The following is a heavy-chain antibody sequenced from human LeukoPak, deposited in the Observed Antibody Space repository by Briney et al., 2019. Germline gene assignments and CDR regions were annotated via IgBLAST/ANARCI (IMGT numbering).Heavy chain of an antibody. D-gene: IGHD3-22*01. V-gene: IGHV3-30-3*01. CDR2: ISYDGSNK. CDR3: ASLDSSGD. J-gene: IGHJ4*02. CDR1: GFTFSSYA. Sequence: GRSLRLSCAASGFTFSSYAMHWVRQAPGKGLEWVAVISYDGSNKYYADSVKGRFTISRDNSKNTLYLQMNSLRAEDTAVYYCASLDSSGDWGQGILVTVSS.